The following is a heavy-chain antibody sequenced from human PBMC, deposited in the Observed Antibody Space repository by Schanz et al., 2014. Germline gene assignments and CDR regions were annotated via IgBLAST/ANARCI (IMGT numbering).Heavy chain of an antibody. CDR3: ARGIGGYGANNDFDY. CDR1: EYSFTSYS. Sequence: QVHLVQSGAEAKRPGASVKVSCKTSEYSFTSYSMHWVRQAPGQRLEWMGWINTGSGDTKYSQNFQGRVTITRDTSASTAYMELSSLRSEDTAVYSCARGIGGYGANNDFDYWGQGTMVIVSS. D-gene: IGHD5-12*01. CDR2: INTGSGDT. V-gene: IGHV1-3*04. J-gene: IGHJ4*02.